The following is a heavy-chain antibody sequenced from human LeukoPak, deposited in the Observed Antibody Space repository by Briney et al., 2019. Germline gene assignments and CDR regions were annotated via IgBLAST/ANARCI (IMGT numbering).Heavy chain of an antibody. CDR3: ARGSRRGAVVVPAATKGLLGMDV. V-gene: IGHV4-34*01. J-gene: IGHJ6*02. Sequence: SETLSLTCAVYGGSFSGYYWSWIRQPPGKGLEWIGEINHSGSTNYNPSLKSRVTISVDTSKNQFSLKLSSVTAADTAVYYCARGSRRGAVVVPAATKGLLGMDVWGQGTTVTVPS. CDR1: GGSFSGYY. D-gene: IGHD2-2*01. CDR2: INHSGST.